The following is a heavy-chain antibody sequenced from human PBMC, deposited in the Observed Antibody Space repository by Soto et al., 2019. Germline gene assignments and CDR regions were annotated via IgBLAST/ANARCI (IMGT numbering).Heavy chain of an antibody. CDR2: INAANGNT. D-gene: IGHD3-3*01. CDR1: GYTFTLYA. V-gene: IGHV1-3*01. J-gene: IGHJ4*02. CDR3: ARDPRPDYDFRCGYSKGFDY. Sequence: ASVKVSCKASGYTFTLYAMHWVRQAPGQRLEWMGWINAANGNTKSSQKFQGRVTFTRDTSASTGYMELSTLNSADTAVYYCARDPRPDYDFRCGYSKGFDYWGQGTRVTVSS.